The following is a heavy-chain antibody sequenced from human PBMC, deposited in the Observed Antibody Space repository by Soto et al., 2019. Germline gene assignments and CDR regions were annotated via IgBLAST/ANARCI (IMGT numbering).Heavy chain of an antibody. V-gene: IGHV3-72*01. J-gene: IGHJ3*02. D-gene: IGHD6-19*01. CDR1: GFTFSDHF. CDR2: IRNKAKSHTT. Sequence: EVQLVESGGDLVQPGGSLRLSCAASGFTFSDHFMDWVRQAPGKGLEWVGRIRNKAKSHTTEYAASVKGKFTIPRDDSENSMYLQMNSLNTEDTAVYYCVRSGPDGSVWSDDMCDIWGQGTLVTVSS. CDR3: VRSGPDGSVWSDDMCDI.